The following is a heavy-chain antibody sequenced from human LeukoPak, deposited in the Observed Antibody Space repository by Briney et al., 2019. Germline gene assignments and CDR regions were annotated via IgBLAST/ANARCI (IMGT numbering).Heavy chain of an antibody. CDR3: ARDRKPYLEALRRGDYFVY. D-gene: IGHD3-16*01. CDR2: INPSGGSI. V-gene: IGHV1-46*01. Sequence: ASVKVSCKASGYTFSIYYMHWVRQAPGQGLEWMGKINPSGGSISYAQKFQCRVTMTRDMSTSTVYMELSSLRSEDTAVYYCARDRKPYLEALRRGDYFVYWGQGTLVTVSS. CDR1: GYTFSIYY. J-gene: IGHJ4*02.